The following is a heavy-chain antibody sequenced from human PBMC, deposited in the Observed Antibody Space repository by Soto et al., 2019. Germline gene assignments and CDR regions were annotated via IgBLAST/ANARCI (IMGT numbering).Heavy chain of an antibody. J-gene: IGHJ5*02. Sequence: SVKVSCKASGGTFSSYAISWVRQAPGQGLEWMGGIIPIFGTANYAQKFQGRVTITADESTSTAYMELSSLRSEDTAVYYCARDRMVRGVITHNWFDPWGQGTLVTVSS. CDR3: ARDRMVRGVITHNWFDP. D-gene: IGHD3-10*01. CDR1: GGTFSSYA. CDR2: IIPIFGTA. V-gene: IGHV1-69*13.